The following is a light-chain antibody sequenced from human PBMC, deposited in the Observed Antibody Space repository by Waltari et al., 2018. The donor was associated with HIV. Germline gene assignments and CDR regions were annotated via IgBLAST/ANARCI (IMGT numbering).Light chain of an antibody. V-gene: IGKV3-20*01. CDR1: QSVRSTH. CDR3: QQYMNSPRT. CDR2: AAS. J-gene: IGKJ1*01. Sequence: EIVLTQSPGTLSLSPGERVTLACRASQSVRSTHLAWYQQKPGQPPRLLIYAASTRATGIPERFSGSGSGTDFTLAIRRLEPEDFAVYYCQQYMNSPRTFGQGTKVEI.